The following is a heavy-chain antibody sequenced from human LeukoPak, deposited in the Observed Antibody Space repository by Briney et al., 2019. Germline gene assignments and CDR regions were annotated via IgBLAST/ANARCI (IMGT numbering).Heavy chain of an antibody. D-gene: IGHD3-16*02. CDR3: ARKMITFGGVIVKSYYYYGMDV. J-gene: IGHJ6*02. CDR1: GGSFSGYY. Sequence: PSETLSLTCAVYGGSFSGYYWSWIRQPPGKGLEWIGEINHSGSTNYNPSLKSRVTISVDTSKNQFSLKLSSVTAADKAVYYCARKMITFGGVIVKSYYYYGMDVWGQGTTVTVSS. CDR2: INHSGST. V-gene: IGHV4-34*01.